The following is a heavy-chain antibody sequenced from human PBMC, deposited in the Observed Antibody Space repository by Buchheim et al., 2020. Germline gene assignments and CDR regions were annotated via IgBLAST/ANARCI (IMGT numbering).Heavy chain of an antibody. CDR3: AREFNMGPGHNWFDP. D-gene: IGHD3-10*01. V-gene: IGHV3-48*03. CDR1: GFTFSSYE. Sequence: EVQLVESGGGLVQPGGSLRLSCAASGFTFSSYEMNWVRQAPGTGLEWVSYISSSGSTIYYADSVKGRFTISRDNAKNSLYLQMNSLRAEDTAVYYCAREFNMGPGHNWFDPWGQGTL. CDR2: ISSSGSTI. J-gene: IGHJ5*02.